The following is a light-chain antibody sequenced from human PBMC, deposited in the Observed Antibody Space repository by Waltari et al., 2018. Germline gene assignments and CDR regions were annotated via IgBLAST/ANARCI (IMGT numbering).Light chain of an antibody. Sequence: QLVLTHSPSASASLGASVKLTCTLSSGHISNVIAWPQQHPRKGPRYLMKVNSDGSHSKGDDIPDRFSGSSSGAGRYLTISSLQSEDEADYYCQTGGHGTWVFGGGTKLTVL. V-gene: IGLV4-69*01. J-gene: IGLJ3*02. CDR1: SGHISNV. CDR2: VNSDGSH. CDR3: QTGGHGTWV.